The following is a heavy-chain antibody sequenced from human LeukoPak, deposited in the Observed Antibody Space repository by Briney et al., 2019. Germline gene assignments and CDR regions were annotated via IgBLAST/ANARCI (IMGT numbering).Heavy chain of an antibody. CDR2: ISTSTSYI. Sequence: GGSLRLSCAASGFTFNSYGMNWVRQAPGKGLEWVSSISTSTSYIYYADSVKGRFTISRDNAKNSLYLQMNSLRAEDTAVYYCARLAVIAATEDPYYYKYGMDVWGQGTTVTVSS. J-gene: IGHJ6*02. CDR3: ARLAVIAATEDPYYYKYGMDV. V-gene: IGHV3-21*01. CDR1: GFTFNSYG. D-gene: IGHD2-15*01.